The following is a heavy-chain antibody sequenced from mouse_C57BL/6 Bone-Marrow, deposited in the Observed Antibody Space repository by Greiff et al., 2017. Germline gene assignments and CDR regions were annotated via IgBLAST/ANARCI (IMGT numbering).Heavy chain of an antibody. CDR3: ARLYYDYDGFAY. V-gene: IGHV1-4*01. J-gene: IGHJ3*01. CDR1: GYTFTSYT. CDR2: INPSSGYT. D-gene: IGHD2-4*01. Sequence: QVQLQQSGADLARPGASVKMSCKASGYTFTSYTMHWVKQRPGQGLEWIGYINPSSGYTKYNQKFKDKATLTADKSSSTAYMQLSSLTSEDSAVYYCARLYYDYDGFAYWGQGTLVTVSA.